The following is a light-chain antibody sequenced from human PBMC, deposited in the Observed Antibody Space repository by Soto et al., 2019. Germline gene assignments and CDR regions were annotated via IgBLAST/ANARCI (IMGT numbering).Light chain of an antibody. CDR3: QDYGTSAPWT. V-gene: IGKV3-20*01. CDR1: QSVGTK. CDR2: RGS. J-gene: IGKJ1*01. Sequence: ETVMTQSPATLSVSPGERATLSCRASQSVGTKLAWYQHKPGQAPRLLIYRGSSRATGIPDRFSGRGSGTDFTLTISRLEPEDFAVYYCQDYGTSAPWTFGQGTKVEIK.